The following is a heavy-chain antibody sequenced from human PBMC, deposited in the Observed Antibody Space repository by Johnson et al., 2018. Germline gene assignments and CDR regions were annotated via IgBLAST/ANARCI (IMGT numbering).Heavy chain of an antibody. CDR2: IIPLFGTT. J-gene: IGHJ6*02. D-gene: IGHD5-12*01. CDR3: ARDLIEVQKYYSGYDYYYYGGRDV. CDR1: GGTLSSYA. Sequence: QVQLVQSGAEVKKPGSSVKVSCKVSGGTLSSYAISWVRQAPGQGLEWLGGIIPLFGTTNYAQKFQGRVTITADESPSTAYMEMSSLRSEDTAVYYCARDLIEVQKYYSGYDYYYYGGRDVWGQGTTVSVSS. V-gene: IGHV1-69*01.